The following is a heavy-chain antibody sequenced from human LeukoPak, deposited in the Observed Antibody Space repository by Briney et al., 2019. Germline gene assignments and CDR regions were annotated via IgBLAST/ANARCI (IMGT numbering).Heavy chain of an antibody. CDR3: ARRSSGWCYFGYWFDP. Sequence: PSETLSLTCAVYGGSFSGYYWSWIRQPPGKGLEWIGEINHSGSTNYNPSLKSRVTISVDTSKNQFSLKLSSVTAADTAVYYCARRSSGWCYFGYWFDPWGQGTLVTVSS. V-gene: IGHV4-34*01. CDR1: GGSFSGYY. D-gene: IGHD6-19*01. CDR2: INHSGST. J-gene: IGHJ5*02.